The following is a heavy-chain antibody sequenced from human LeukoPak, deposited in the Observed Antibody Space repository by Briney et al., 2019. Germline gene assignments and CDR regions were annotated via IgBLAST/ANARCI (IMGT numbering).Heavy chain of an antibody. D-gene: IGHD3-3*01. CDR2: IYYSGST. CDR1: GGSISGSTYY. J-gene: IGHJ4*02. CDR3: ARRLGDYDFWSGYSN. V-gene: IGHV4-39*01. Sequence: SETLSLTCTVSGGSISGSTYYWGWIRQPPGKGLEWIGSIYYSGSTYYNPSLKSRVTISVDTSKNQFSLKLTSVTAADTAVYYCARRLGDYDFWSGYSNWGQGTLVTVSS.